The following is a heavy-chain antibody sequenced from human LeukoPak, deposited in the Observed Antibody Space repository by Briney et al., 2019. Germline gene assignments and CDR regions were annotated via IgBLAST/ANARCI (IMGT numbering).Heavy chain of an antibody. CDR3: ARDLGCSSTSCYYYYYGMDV. D-gene: IGHD2-2*01. CDR2: ISAYNGNT. Sequence: ASVKVSCKASGYTFTSYGISWVRQAPGQGLEWMGWISAYNGNTNYAQKLQGRVTMTTDTSTSTAYMELRSLRSDDTAVYYCARDLGCSSTSCYYYYYGMDVWGQGTTVTVSS. CDR1: GYTFTSYG. V-gene: IGHV1-18*01. J-gene: IGHJ6*02.